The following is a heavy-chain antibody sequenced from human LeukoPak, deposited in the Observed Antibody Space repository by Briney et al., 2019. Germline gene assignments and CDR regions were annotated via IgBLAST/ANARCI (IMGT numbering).Heavy chain of an antibody. CDR1: GFTVSSNY. J-gene: IGHJ4*02. D-gene: IGHD4-23*01. CDR3: ASHKADYGGKNDY. CDR2: IYSGGST. V-gene: IGHV3-53*01. Sequence: GGSLRLSCAASGFTVSSNYMSWVRQAPGKGLEWVSVIYSGGSTYYADSVKGRFTISRDNSKNTLYLKMNSLRAEDTVVYYCASHKADYGGKNDYWGQGTLVTVSS.